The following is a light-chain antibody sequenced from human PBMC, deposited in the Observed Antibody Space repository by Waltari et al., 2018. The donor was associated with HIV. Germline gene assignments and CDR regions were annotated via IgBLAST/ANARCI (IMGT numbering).Light chain of an antibody. CDR3: QAWDSSTVV. V-gene: IGLV3-1*01. J-gene: IGLJ2*01. Sequence: SYELTQPPSLSVSPGQTASITCSGDKLGDKYACWYQQKPGQSPLLVIYQDNKRPSGLPERFSGSSSGNTATLTIGGTQAMDEADYHCQAWDSSTVVFGGGTKLTVL. CDR1: KLGDKY. CDR2: QDN.